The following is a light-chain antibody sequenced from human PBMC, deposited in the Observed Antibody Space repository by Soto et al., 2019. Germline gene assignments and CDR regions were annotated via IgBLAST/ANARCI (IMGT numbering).Light chain of an antibody. CDR2: GAS. CDR1: QSFSNN. Sequence: EIVMTQSPATLSVSPGDRATLSCMASQSFSNNLAWYQQKPGRAPRLLIYGASTRATGVPARFSGSGSGTEFTLTISSLQSEDFAVYYCQHYNNWPPWTFGQGTKVEIK. CDR3: QHYNNWPPWT. V-gene: IGKV3-15*01. J-gene: IGKJ1*01.